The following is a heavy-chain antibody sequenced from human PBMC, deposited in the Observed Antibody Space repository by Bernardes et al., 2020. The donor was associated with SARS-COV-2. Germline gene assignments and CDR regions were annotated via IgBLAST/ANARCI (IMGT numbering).Heavy chain of an antibody. J-gene: IGHJ4*02. CDR2: INGAGSTT. CDR1: GFTFSSYW. CDR3: ARDSPERDPEDVDY. V-gene: IGHV3-74*01. Sequence: GGSLRLSSAASGFTFSSYWMHWVRQAPGKGLVWVSRINGAGSTTRYAASVKGRFTISRDNAKNTLYLQMNSLRDEDTAVYYCARDSPERDPEDVDYWGQGTLVTVSS.